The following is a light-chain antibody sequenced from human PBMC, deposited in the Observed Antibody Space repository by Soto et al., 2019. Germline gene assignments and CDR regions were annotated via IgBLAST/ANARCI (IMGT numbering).Light chain of an antibody. Sequence: QSALTQPASVSGSPGQSITISCTGTSSDVGGYNYVSWYQQQSGKAPKLIIYEVSNRPSGVSYRFSGSKSGNTASLTISGLQAEDEADYYCSSYTSSNTLHYVFGSGTKVTVL. J-gene: IGLJ1*01. CDR1: SSDVGGYNY. CDR2: EVS. CDR3: SSYTSSNTLHYV. V-gene: IGLV2-14*01.